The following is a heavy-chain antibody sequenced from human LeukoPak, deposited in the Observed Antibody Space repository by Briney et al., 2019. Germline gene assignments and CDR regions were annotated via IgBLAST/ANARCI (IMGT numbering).Heavy chain of an antibody. CDR2: ISASGGST. Sequence: GGSLRLSCVVSGFTFSDYYMSWIRQAPGKGLEWVSSISASGGSTYHADSVKGRFTISRDNSKNTVHLQMNSLRADDTALYYCAKGALAAAGSGFEYWGQGTLVTVFS. CDR3: AKGALAAAGSGFEY. D-gene: IGHD6-13*01. CDR1: GFTFSDYY. J-gene: IGHJ4*02. V-gene: IGHV3-23*01.